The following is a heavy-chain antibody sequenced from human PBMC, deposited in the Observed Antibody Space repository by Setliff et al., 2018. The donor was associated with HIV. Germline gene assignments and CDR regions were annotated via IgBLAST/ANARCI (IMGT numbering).Heavy chain of an antibody. Sequence: SETLSLTCSVSGGSFSGYYWSWIRQPPGKGLEWIGYIYIYNSGSTNYNPSLTSRVTISVDTSRNQFSLKLSSVTAADTAVYYCARHWYSSSWYHVFDIWGQGTKVTVSS. J-gene: IGHJ3*02. CDR3: ARHWYSSSWYHVFDI. D-gene: IGHD6-13*01. CDR1: GGSFSGYY. V-gene: IGHV4-59*08. CDR2: IYIYNSGST.